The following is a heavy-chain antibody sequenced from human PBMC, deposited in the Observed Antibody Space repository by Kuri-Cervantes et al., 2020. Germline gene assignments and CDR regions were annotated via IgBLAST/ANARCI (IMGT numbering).Heavy chain of an antibody. CDR2: ITPIFNSP. Sequence: SVKVSCKASGYTFTYRYLHWVRQAPGQALEWMGQITPIFNSPNHAEKFRGRLTITSDDSTSTVYMELTSLRSEDTAVYYCARGAHPFEYWGQGTLVTVSS. V-gene: IGHV1-45*02. J-gene: IGHJ4*02. CDR3: ARGAHPFEY. CDR1: GYTFTYRY.